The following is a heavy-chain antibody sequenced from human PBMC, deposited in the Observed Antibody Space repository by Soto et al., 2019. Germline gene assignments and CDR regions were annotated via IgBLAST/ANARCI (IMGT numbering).Heavy chain of an antibody. D-gene: IGHD6-13*01. CDR2: ISYDGSNK. Sequence: GGSLRLSCAASGFTFSSYAIHWVRQAPGKGLEWVAVISYDGSNKYYADSVKGRFTISRDNSKNTLYLQMNSLRAEDTAVYYCARKASRASSTYQQLVPAEYFQHWGQGTLVTVS. CDR1: GFTFSSYA. J-gene: IGHJ1*01. V-gene: IGHV3-30-3*01. CDR3: ARKASRASSTYQQLVPAEYFQH.